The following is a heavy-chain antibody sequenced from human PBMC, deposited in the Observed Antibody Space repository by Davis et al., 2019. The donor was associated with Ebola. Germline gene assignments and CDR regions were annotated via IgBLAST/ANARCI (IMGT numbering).Heavy chain of an antibody. CDR1: GFTFSSYW. V-gene: IGHV3-66*01. CDR2: IYSGGST. CDR3: ARVDGDYYYGMDV. Sequence: GGSLRLSCAASGFTFSSYWMHWVRQAPGKGLEWVSVIYSGGSTYYADSVKGRFTISRDNSKNTLYLQMNSLRAEDTAVYYCARVDGDYYYGMDVWGQGTTVTLSS. D-gene: IGHD4-17*01. J-gene: IGHJ6*02.